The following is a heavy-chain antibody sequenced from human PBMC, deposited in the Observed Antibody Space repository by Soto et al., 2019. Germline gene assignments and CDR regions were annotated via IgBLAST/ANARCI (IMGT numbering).Heavy chain of an antibody. Sequence: ASVKVSCKASGYTFTSYGISWVRQAPGQGLEWMALINPTTGDTKYAQKFQGRVTMTWDTAISTAYMELSRLRSDDTAIYFCARGYCNSIGCSHYFDYWGQGTMVTVSS. J-gene: IGHJ4*02. CDR3: ARGYCNSIGCSHYFDY. CDR2: INPTTGDT. V-gene: IGHV1-2*02. CDR1: GYTFTSYG. D-gene: IGHD2-2*01.